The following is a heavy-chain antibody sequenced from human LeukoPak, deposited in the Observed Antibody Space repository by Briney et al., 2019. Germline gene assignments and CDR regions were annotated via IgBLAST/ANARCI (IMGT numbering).Heavy chain of an antibody. Sequence: GGSLRLSCAASGFSFSTYGLTWVRQAPGKGLEWVATITNSGTKTYYADSVKGRFTISRDNSKNTLYLQMNSLRAEDTAVYYCARDPPNYYDSSGYYGYWGQGTLVTVSS. CDR1: GFSFSTYG. J-gene: IGHJ4*02. D-gene: IGHD3-22*01. CDR3: ARDPPNYYDSSGYYGY. CDR2: ITNSGTKT. V-gene: IGHV3-23*01.